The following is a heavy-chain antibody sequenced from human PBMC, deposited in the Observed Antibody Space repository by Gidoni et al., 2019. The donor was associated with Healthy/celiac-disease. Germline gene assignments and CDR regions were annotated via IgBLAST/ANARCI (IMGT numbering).Heavy chain of an antibody. V-gene: IGHV3-9*01. CDR2: ISWNSGSI. J-gene: IGHJ4*02. CDR3: AKGYGSGTADY. Sequence: EVQLVESGGGLVQPGRSLRLSCAASGFTFDDYAMHWVRQAPGKGLEWVSGISWNSGSIGYADSVKGRFTISRDNAKNSLYLQMNSLRAEDTALYYCAKGYGSGTADYWGQGTLVTVSS. CDR1: GFTFDDYA. D-gene: IGHD3-10*01.